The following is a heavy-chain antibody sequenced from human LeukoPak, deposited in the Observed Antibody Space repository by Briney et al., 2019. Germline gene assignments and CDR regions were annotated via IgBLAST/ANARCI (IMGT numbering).Heavy chain of an antibody. Sequence: SQTLSLTCTVSGGSISSGSYYWSWIRQPAGKGLEWIGRIYTSGSTNYNPSLKSRVTISVDTSKNQFSLKLSSVTAADTAVYYCASGDYGAGSPVMRYWGHGTLVIVSS. V-gene: IGHV4-61*02. CDR2: IYTSGST. D-gene: IGHD3-10*01. CDR3: ASGDYGAGSPVMRY. J-gene: IGHJ4*01. CDR1: GGSISSGSYY.